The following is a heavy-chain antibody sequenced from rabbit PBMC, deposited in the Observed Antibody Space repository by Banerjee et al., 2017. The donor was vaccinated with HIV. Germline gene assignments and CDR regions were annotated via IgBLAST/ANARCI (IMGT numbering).Heavy chain of an antibody. CDR1: GFSFSSSYW. CDR2: IYGGSSGST. J-gene: IGHJ6*01. Sequence: QSLEESGGDLVKPGASLTLTCTASGFSFSSSYWICWVRQAPGKGLAWIACIYGGSSGSTQYATWAKGRFTSSKTSSTTVTLQMTSLTAADTATYFCARTYWGTAMDLWGQGTLVTVS. V-gene: IGHV1S40*01. CDR3: ARTYWGTAMDL. D-gene: IGHD3-1*01.